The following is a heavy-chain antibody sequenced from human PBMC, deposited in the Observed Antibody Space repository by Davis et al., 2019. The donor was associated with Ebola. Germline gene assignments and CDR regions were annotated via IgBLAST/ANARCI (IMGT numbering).Heavy chain of an antibody. D-gene: IGHD3-10*01. Sequence: MPSETLSLTCTVSGGSVSSGSYYWSWIRQPPEKGLEWVGYIYYSGGTNCNPSLKSRVTISVDTSKNQFSLKLSSVTAADTAVFYCARGPYGSGSYFDNYYYGMDVWGQGTTVTVSS. J-gene: IGHJ6*02. CDR3: ARGPYGSGSYFDNYYYGMDV. CDR1: GGSVSSGSYY. CDR2: IYYSGGT. V-gene: IGHV4-61*01.